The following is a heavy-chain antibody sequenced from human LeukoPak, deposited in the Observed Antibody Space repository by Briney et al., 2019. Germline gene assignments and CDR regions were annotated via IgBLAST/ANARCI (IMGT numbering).Heavy chain of an antibody. CDR1: GFTFSSYG. J-gene: IGHJ4*02. D-gene: IGHD5-18*01. CDR2: ISYDGSNK. Sequence: GGSLRLSCAASGFTFSSYGMHWVRQAPGKGLEWVAVISYDGSNKYYADSVKGRFTISRDNSKNTLYLQMNSLRAEDTAVYYCAKSNTWIQLWLPRTGGYWGQGTLVTVSS. CDR3: AKSNTWIQLWLPRTGGY. V-gene: IGHV3-30*18.